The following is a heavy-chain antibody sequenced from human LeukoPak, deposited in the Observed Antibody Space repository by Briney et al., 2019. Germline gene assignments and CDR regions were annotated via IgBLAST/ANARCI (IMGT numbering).Heavy chain of an antibody. Sequence: GASVKVSCKASGYTFTSYGISWVRQAPGQGLEWMGWISAYNGNTNYAQKLQGRVTMTTDTSTSTAYMELRSLRSDDTAVYYCARGQGGSSHYYDRGTYYFDYWGQGTLVTVSS. J-gene: IGHJ4*02. CDR1: GYTFTSYG. V-gene: IGHV1-18*01. D-gene: IGHD3-22*01. CDR3: ARGQGGSSHYYDRGTYYFDY. CDR2: ISAYNGNT.